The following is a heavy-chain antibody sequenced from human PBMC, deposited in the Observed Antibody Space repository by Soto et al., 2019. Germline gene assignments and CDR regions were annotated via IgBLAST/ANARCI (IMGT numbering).Heavy chain of an antibody. V-gene: IGHV3-23*01. CDR2: ISGSGGST. J-gene: IGHJ2*01. Sequence: EVQLLESGGGLVQPGGSLRLSCAASGFTFSSYAMSWVRQAPGKGLVWVSVISGSGGSTYYADSVKGRFTISRDNSKHTLDLQMNSLSAEGTAVYYCANRTGGWYFDLWGRGTRVTVSS. D-gene: IGHD3-16*01. CDR1: GFTFSSYA. CDR3: ANRTGGWYFDL.